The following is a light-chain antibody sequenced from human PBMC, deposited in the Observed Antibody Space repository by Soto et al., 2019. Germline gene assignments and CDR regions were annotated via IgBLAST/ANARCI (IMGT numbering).Light chain of an antibody. CDR1: ESVNNY. Sequence: EVVLTQSPATLSLSPGERATLSCRASESVNNYLAWYQQKPGQAPRLLIYDASNRATGIPARFSGSGSGTDFTLTISSLEPEDFAVYFCQQRGNWPPHTFGQGTKLQIK. CDR2: DAS. V-gene: IGKV3-11*01. J-gene: IGKJ2*01. CDR3: QQRGNWPPHT.